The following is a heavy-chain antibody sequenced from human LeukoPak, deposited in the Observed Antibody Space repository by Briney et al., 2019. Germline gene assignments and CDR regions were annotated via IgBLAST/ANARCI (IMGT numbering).Heavy chain of an antibody. D-gene: IGHD3-10*01. CDR3: ARRGEVRGVRF. Sequence: SETLSLTCAVYGGPFSGYYWGWIRRPPGKGLEWIGEINHSGSTNYNPSLKSRVTISVDTSKNQFSLKLSSVTAADTAVYYCARRGEVRGVRFWGQRTLITVSS. J-gene: IGHJ4*02. CDR2: INHSGST. CDR1: GGPFSGYY. V-gene: IGHV4-34*01.